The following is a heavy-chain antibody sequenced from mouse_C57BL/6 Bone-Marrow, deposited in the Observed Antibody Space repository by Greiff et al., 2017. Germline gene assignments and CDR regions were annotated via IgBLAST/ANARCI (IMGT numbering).Heavy chain of an antibody. CDR1: GFSLSTFGMG. D-gene: IGHD1-1*01. V-gene: IGHV8-8*01. Sequence: QVTLKESGPGILQPSQTLSLTCSFSGFSLSTFGMGVGWIRQPSGKGLEWLAHIWWDDAKYYNPALKSQLPITKDTSKNQVFLKIAHVDTADTATYYCARIRVYYYGSSYYWYFDVWGTGTTVTVSS. CDR3: ARIRVYYYGSSYYWYFDV. J-gene: IGHJ1*03. CDR2: IWWDDAK.